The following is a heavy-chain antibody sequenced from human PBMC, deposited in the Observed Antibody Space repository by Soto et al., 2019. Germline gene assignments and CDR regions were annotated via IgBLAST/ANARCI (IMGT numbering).Heavy chain of an antibody. CDR3: ARDLAAGDF. J-gene: IGHJ4*02. D-gene: IGHD6-13*01. Sequence: QVQLVQSGAEVKKPGPSVKVSGRASGYIFFTYYIHWVHQAPGQGLEWIGIINPNGGSTNYAQKFRGRVTLARDTSTSTVYMDLSSLRSEDTAMYYCARDLAAGDFWGQGTLVTVSS. V-gene: IGHV1-46*01. CDR2: INPNGGST. CDR1: GYIFFTYY.